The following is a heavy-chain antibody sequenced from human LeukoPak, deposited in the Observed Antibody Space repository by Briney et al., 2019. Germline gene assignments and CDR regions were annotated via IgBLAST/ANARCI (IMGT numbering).Heavy chain of an antibody. CDR3: AKGLVVGSSWSAYDY. CDR1: GFTFSNYA. D-gene: IGHD6-13*01. CDR2: ISGSGDTT. Sequence: GGSLRLSXAASGFTFSNYAMTCVSQAPGKGLEWVSVISGSGDTTYYADSVKGRFTISRDNSKNTLYLQMNSLRAEDTAVYYCAKGLVVGSSWSAYDYWGQGTLVTVSS. J-gene: IGHJ4*02. V-gene: IGHV3-23*01.